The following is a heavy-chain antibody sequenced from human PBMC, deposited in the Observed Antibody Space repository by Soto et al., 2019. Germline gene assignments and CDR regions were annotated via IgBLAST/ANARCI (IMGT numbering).Heavy chain of an antibody. D-gene: IGHD2-15*01. Sequence: SETLSLTCAVYGGSFSGYYWSWIRQPPGKGLEWIGEINHSGSTNYNPSLKSRVTISVDTSKNQCSLKLSSVTAADTAVYYCASGDIVVVVAAAYRSVYFQHWGQGTLVTVSS. V-gene: IGHV4-34*01. J-gene: IGHJ1*01. CDR3: ASGDIVVVVAAAYRSVYFQH. CDR2: INHSGST. CDR1: GGSFSGYY.